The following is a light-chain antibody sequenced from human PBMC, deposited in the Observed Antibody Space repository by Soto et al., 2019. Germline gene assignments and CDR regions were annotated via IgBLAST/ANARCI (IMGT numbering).Light chain of an antibody. CDR1: SSDVGGYNY. Sequence: QSALTQPPSASGSPGQSVTISCTGTSSDVGGYNYVSWYQQHPGKAPKVMIYDVNKRPSGVPDRFSGSKSGNTASLTVPGLQAEDEGDYHCSSHAGGQNVVFGGGTKLTVL. V-gene: IGLV2-8*01. CDR2: DVN. CDR3: SSHAGGQNVV. J-gene: IGLJ2*01.